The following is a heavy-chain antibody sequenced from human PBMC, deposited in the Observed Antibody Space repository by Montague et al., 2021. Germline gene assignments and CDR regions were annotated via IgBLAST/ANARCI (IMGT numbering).Heavy chain of an antibody. CDR2: VSHGGRT. Sequence: SETLSLTCTVSRSFINSDYYWGWIRHPPAKGLEWLVGVSHGGRTYYNPSLKSRVTISVDTSNNHFSLKLSSVTAADTAMYYCARERDRYYYMDIWGKGTTITV. CDR3: ARERDRYYYMDI. J-gene: IGHJ6*03. CDR1: RSFINSDYY. V-gene: IGHV4-38-2*02.